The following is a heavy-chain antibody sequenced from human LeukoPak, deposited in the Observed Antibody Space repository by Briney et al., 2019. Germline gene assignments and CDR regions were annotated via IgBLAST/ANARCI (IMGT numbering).Heavy chain of an antibody. CDR1: GFTFSTYW. D-gene: IGHD2/OR15-2a*01. Sequence: PGGSLRLSCAASGFTFSTYWMTWVRQAPGKGLEWVANINQDGTEKNYVDSVKGRFTISRDNAKNTLYLQTNSMRVEDTAVYYCARNMGDYWGQGTLVTVSS. V-gene: IGHV3-7*04. CDR3: ARNMGDY. CDR2: INQDGTEK. J-gene: IGHJ4*02.